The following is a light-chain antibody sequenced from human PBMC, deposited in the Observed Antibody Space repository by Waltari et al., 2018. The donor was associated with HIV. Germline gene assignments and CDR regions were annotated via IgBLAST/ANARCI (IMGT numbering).Light chain of an antibody. CDR1: SSDLGSYDL. J-gene: IGLJ1*01. Sequence: QSALTQPASVSGSPGQSITISCTGTSSDLGSYDLVSWYQQHPGKAPKVMIYEVSKRPSGVSNRFSGSKSCNTASLIISGLQAEDEADYYCCSYASGSTFVFGTGTKVTVL. CDR3: CSYASGSTFV. CDR2: EVS. V-gene: IGLV2-23*02.